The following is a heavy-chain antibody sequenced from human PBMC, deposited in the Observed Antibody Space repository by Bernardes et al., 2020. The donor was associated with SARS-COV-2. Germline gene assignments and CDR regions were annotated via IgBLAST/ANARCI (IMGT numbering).Heavy chain of an antibody. CDR2: ISGYNGNT. D-gene: IGHD5-18*01. V-gene: IGHV1-18*04. Sequence: ASVKVSCKASGYTFTNYGISWVRQAPGQGLEWMGWISGYNGNTKYAQKLQGRVTMTTDTSTSTAHMELRSLTSDDTAVYYCARESAYSHGYVQGADHWGQGTLVTVSS. CDR3: ARESAYSHGYVQGADH. CDR1: GYTFTNYG. J-gene: IGHJ5*02.